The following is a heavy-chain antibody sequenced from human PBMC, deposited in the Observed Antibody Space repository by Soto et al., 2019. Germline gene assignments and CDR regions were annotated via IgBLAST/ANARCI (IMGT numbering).Heavy chain of an antibody. CDR3: AKGEDSSGYYSLFDY. V-gene: IGHV3-9*01. D-gene: IGHD3-22*01. Sequence: EVQLVESGGGLVQPGRSLRLSCAASGFTFDDYAMHWVRQAPGKGLEWVSGISWNSGSIGYADSVKGRFTISRDNAKNSLYLQMNSLRAEDTALYYCAKGEDSSGYYSLFDYWGQGTLVTVSS. CDR2: ISWNSGSI. J-gene: IGHJ4*02. CDR1: GFTFDDYA.